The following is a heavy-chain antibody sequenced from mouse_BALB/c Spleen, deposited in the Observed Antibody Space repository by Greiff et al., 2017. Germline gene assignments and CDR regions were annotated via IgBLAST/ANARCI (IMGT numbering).Heavy chain of an antibody. Sequence: VQLQQPGAELVMPGASVKMSCKASGYTFTDYWMHWVKQRPGQGLEWIGAIDTSDSYTSYNQKFKGKATLTVDESSSTAYMQLSSLTSEDSAVYYCARWGGNFDYWGQGTTLTVSS. D-gene: IGHD1-1*02. CDR2: IDTSDSYT. CDR1: GYTFTDYW. CDR3: ARWGGNFDY. J-gene: IGHJ2*01. V-gene: IGHV1-69*01.